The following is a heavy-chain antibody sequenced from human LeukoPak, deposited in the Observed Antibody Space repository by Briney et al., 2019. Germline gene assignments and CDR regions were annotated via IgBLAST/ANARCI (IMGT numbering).Heavy chain of an antibody. CDR2: IYYSGST. CDR1: GGSVSSGSYY. D-gene: IGHD3-10*01. Sequence: KPSETLSHTCTVSGGSVSSGSYYWSWIRQPPGKGLEWIGYIYYSGSTNYNPSLKSRVTISVDTSKNQFSLKLSSVTAADTAVYYCAREEGVRGVPLFDPWGQGTLVTVSS. J-gene: IGHJ5*02. V-gene: IGHV4-61*01. CDR3: AREEGVRGVPLFDP.